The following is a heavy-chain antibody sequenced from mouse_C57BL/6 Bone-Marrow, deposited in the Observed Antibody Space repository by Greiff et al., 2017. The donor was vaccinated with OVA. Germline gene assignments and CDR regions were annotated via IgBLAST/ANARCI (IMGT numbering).Heavy chain of an antibody. CDR2: IDPNSGGT. J-gene: IGHJ3*01. V-gene: IGHV1-72*01. CDR1: GYTFTSYW. CDR3: ARGELRLRCAWFAY. D-gene: IGHD3-2*02. Sequence: QVQLQQSGAELVKPGASVKLSCKASGYTFTSYWMHWVKQRPGRGLEWIGRIDPNSGGTKYNEKFKSKATLTVDKPSSTAYMQLSSLTSEDSAVYYCARGELRLRCAWFAYWGQGTLVTVSA.